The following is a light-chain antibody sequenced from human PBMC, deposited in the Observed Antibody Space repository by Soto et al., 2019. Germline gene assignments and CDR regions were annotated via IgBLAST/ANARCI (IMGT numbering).Light chain of an antibody. CDR2: DAS. CDR1: QSGINSY. V-gene: IGKV3D-20*02. Sequence: EIVLTQSPGTLSLSSGERATLSCRASQSGINSYLAWYQQKPGQAHRLLIHDASTWATGIPARFSGSGSGTDITLTISIRELEDFAFYVYQRRKNCPPKITFGQGTRLEIK. CDR3: QRRKNCPPKIT. J-gene: IGKJ5*01.